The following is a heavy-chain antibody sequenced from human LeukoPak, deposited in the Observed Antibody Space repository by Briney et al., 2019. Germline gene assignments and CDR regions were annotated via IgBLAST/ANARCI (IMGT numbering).Heavy chain of an antibody. CDR1: GYTFTSYA. CDR3: ARVGYTSGWSTRLFSEAFDI. V-gene: IGHV7-4-1*02. D-gene: IGHD6-19*01. Sequence: ASVKVSCKASGYTFTSYAMNWVRQAPGQGLEWMGWINTNTGNPTYAQGFTGRFVFSLDTSVSTAYLQISSLKAEDTAVYYCARVGYTSGWSTRLFSEAFDIWGQGTMVTVSS. J-gene: IGHJ3*02. CDR2: INTNTGNP.